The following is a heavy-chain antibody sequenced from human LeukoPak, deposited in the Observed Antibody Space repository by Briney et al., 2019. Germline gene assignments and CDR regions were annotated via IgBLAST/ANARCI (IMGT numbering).Heavy chain of an antibody. V-gene: IGHV3-30-3*01. CDR2: ISYDGSNK. J-gene: IGHJ4*02. D-gene: IGHD3-22*01. Sequence: PGRSLRLSCAASGLSFNTYAVHWVRQAPGKGLEWVALISYDGSNKYYADSVKGRFTISRDNSRNTLYLQMNSLRTEDTAVYYCARDFYETSGYYYWGQGTLVTVSS. CDR1: GLSFNTYA. CDR3: ARDFYETSGYYY.